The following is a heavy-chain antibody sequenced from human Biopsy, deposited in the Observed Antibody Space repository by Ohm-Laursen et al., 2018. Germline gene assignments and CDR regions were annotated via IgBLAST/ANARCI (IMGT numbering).Heavy chain of an antibody. CDR3: TRGGYYYDSLAYYYWFDP. V-gene: IGHV1-2*02. Sequence: ASVKVSCKASGYTFTGYHVHWVRQAPGQGLEWMGWINAKTGDTNYAQKFQGRATMTRDTSISTAYVDLSSLRSDDTAVYYCTRGGYYYDSLAYYYWFDPWGQGTLVAVSS. D-gene: IGHD3-22*01. CDR1: GYTFTGYH. CDR2: INAKTGDT. J-gene: IGHJ5*02.